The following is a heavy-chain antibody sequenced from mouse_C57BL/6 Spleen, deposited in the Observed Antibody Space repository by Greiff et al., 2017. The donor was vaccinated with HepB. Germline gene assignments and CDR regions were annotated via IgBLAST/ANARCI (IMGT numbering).Heavy chain of an antibody. V-gene: IGHV1-22*01. CDR2: INPNNGGT. D-gene: IGHD1-1*01. J-gene: IGHJ2*01. CDR1: GYTFTDYN. CDR3: ARPTVVEGFDY. Sequence: EVQLQQSGPELVKPGASVKMSCTASGYTFTDYNMHWVKQSHGKSLEWIGDINPNNGGTSYNQKFKGKATLTVNKSSSTAYMELRSLTSEDSAVYYCARPTVVEGFDYWGQGTTLTVSS.